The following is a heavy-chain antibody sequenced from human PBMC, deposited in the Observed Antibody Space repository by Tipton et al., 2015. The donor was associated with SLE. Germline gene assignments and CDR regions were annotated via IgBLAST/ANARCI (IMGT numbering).Heavy chain of an antibody. CDR2: IYYSGST. D-gene: IGHD7-27*01. CDR1: GGSISVSSYY. CDR3: ARIGGAGDLYYYYMDV. J-gene: IGHJ6*03. V-gene: IGHV4-39*07. Sequence: LRLSCTVSGGSISVSSYYWGWIRQPPGKGLEWIGSIYYSGSTYYNPSLKSRVTISVDTSKNQFSLKMTSVTAADTAVYYCARIGGAGDLYYYYMDVWCKGTTVTVSS.